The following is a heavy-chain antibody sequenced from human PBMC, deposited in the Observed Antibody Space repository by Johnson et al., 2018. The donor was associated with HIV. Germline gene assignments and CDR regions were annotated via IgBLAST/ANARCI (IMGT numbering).Heavy chain of an antibody. Sequence: VQLVESGGGLVQPGGSLRLSCAASRFTFSSYWMHWVRQAPGKGLVWVSRINSDGSSTSYADSVKGRFTISRDNAKNTLYLQMNSLRAEDTAVYYCARKGLVWFGWAFDIWGQGTMVTVSS. J-gene: IGHJ3*02. CDR2: INSDGSST. V-gene: IGHV3-74*01. D-gene: IGHD3-10*01. CDR3: ARKGLVWFGWAFDI. CDR1: RFTFSSYW.